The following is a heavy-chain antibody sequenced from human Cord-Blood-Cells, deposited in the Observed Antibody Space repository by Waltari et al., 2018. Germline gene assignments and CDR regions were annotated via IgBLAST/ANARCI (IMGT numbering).Heavy chain of an antibody. V-gene: IGHV4-39*01. CDR3: ARRDLTGYYNWFDP. J-gene: IGHJ5*02. D-gene: IGHD3-9*01. CDR2: IYYSGGT. Sequence: QLQLQESGPGLVKPSETLSLTCTVSGGSISSSSYYWGWIRQPPGKGLEWIGSIYYSGGTYYNPSLKSRVTISVDTSKNQFSLKLSSVTAADTAVYYCARRDLTGYYNWFDPWGQGTLVTVSS. CDR1: GGSISSSSYY.